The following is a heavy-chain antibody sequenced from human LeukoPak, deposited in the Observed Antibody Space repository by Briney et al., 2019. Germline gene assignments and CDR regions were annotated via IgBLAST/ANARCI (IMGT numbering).Heavy chain of an antibody. Sequence: GRSLRLSCAASGFTFSSYAMHWVRQAPGKGLEWVAVISYDGSNKYYADSVKGRFTISRDNSKNTLYLQMNSLRAEDTAAYYCARDHTSTPMIRGVSNAFDIWGQGTMVTVSS. V-gene: IGHV3-30-3*01. J-gene: IGHJ3*02. CDR2: ISYDGSNK. CDR3: ARDHTSTPMIRGVSNAFDI. D-gene: IGHD3-10*01. CDR1: GFTFSSYA.